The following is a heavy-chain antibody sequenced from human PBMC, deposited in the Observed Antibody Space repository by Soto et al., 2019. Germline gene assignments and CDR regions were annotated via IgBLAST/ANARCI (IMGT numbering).Heavy chain of an antibody. CDR3: ARGTATYDFWSGYRNYYYGMDV. CDR1: GYTFTSYG. Sequence: RASVKVSCKASGYTFTSYGISWVRQAPGQGLEWMGWISAYNGNTNYAQKLQGRVTMTTDTSTSTAYMELRSLRSDDTAVYYCARGTATYDFWSGYRNYYYGMDVWGQGTTVTVSS. V-gene: IGHV1-18*01. D-gene: IGHD3-3*01. J-gene: IGHJ6*02. CDR2: ISAYNGNT.